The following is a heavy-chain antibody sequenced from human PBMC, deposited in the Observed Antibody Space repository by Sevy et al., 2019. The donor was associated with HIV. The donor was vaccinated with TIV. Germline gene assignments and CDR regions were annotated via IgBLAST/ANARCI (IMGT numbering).Heavy chain of an antibody. V-gene: IGHV4-34*01. Sequence: SETLSLTCAVYGGSFSGYHWIWIRQPPGKGLEWIGEINHSGSTNHNPSLKSRVTMSVDTSKNQFSLMLNSVTAADTAVYYCARGLGSSSGDHCYPEYWGQGNLVTVSS. CDR2: INHSGST. J-gene: IGHJ4*02. CDR3: ARGLGSSSGDHCYPEY. D-gene: IGHD2-15*01. CDR1: GGSFSGYH.